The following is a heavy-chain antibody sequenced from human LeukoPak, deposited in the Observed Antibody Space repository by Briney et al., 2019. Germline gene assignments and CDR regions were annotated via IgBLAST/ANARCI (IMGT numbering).Heavy chain of an antibody. Sequence: GASVKVSCKASGGTFSSYIISWVGQPPGKGLDGVGRIIPILGIANYAQKFQGRVTITADKSTSTAYMELSSLRSEDTAVYYCARDMSGSSHDAFDIWGQGTMVTVSS. CDR3: ARDMSGSSHDAFDI. CDR1: GGTFSSYI. J-gene: IGHJ3*02. D-gene: IGHD1-26*01. V-gene: IGHV1-69*04. CDR2: IIPILGIA.